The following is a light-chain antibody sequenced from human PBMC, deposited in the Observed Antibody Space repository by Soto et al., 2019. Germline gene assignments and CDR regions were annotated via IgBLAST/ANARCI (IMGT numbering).Light chain of an antibody. CDR2: DVN. V-gene: IGLV2-11*01. Sequence: QSALTQPRSVSGSPGQSVTVSCTGTSSDVGGHNHVSWYQQYPGKAPKLMISDVNKRPSGVPDRFSGSKSGNTASLTISGLQAEDEADYSCCSFAGRIFVFGTGTKLTVL. CDR3: CSFAGRIFV. J-gene: IGLJ1*01. CDR1: SSDVGGHNH.